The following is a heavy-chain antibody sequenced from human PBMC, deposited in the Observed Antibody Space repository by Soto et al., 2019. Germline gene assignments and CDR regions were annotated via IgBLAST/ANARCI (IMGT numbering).Heavy chain of an antibody. J-gene: IGHJ5*02. D-gene: IGHD3-10*01. CDR2: IFYGGST. CDR1: GASISSGGYY. CDR3: ANYPGSYRDLYGP. Sequence: SETLSLTCTVSGASISSGGYYWSWIRQHPGKGLEWIGYIFYGGSTYYNPSLKSRITISVDTSKNQFSLKLTSVTAADTAVYYCANYPGSYRDLYGPWGQGTIVTVSS. V-gene: IGHV4-31*03.